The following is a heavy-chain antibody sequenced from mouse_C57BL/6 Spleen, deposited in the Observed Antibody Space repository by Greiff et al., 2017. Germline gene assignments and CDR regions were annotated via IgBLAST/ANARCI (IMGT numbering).Heavy chain of an antibody. CDR2: ISNGGGST. V-gene: IGHV5-12*01. Sequence: EVKLVESGGGLVQPGGSLKLSCAASGFTFSDYYMYWVRQTPEKRLEWVAYISNGGGSTYYPDTVKGRFTISRDNAKNTLYLQMSRLKSEDTAMYYCARQNDYDAWFAYWGQGTLVTVSA. J-gene: IGHJ3*01. CDR1: GFTFSDYY. D-gene: IGHD2-4*01. CDR3: ARQNDYDAWFAY.